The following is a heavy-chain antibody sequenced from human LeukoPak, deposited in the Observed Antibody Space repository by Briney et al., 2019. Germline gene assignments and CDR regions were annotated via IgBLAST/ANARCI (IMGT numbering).Heavy chain of an antibody. J-gene: IGHJ1*01. D-gene: IGHD2-21*02. Sequence: PGGSLRLSCAASGFTFNSYAMNWVRQAPGKGLEWVSSISSSSSHIYYADSVKGRFTISRDNTRNSLYLQMNSLRAEDMAVYYCARGYCGGDCYGDWGQGTLVTVSS. CDR2: ISSSSSHI. V-gene: IGHV3-21*01. CDR3: ARGYCGGDCYGD. CDR1: GFTFNSYA.